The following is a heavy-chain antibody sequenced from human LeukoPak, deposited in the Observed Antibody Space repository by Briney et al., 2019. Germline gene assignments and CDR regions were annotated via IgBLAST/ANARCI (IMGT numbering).Heavy chain of an antibody. J-gene: IGHJ5*02. Sequence: PGGSLRLSCIVSGFSFSSNWTSWVRQAPGKGLEWVANIKYDGREKYYVDSVKGRFTISRDNAKNSLYLQMNSLRVEDTAVYYCARSPGGQGTLVTVSS. V-gene: IGHV3-7*01. CDR3: ARSP. CDR2: IKYDGREK. CDR1: GFSFSSNW.